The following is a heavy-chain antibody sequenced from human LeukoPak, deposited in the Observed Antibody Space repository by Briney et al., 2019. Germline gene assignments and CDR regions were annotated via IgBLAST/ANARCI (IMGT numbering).Heavy chain of an antibody. CDR2: ISGSGGST. CDR1: GFTFSSYA. CDR3: AKSPAGSSWPSIDY. V-gene: IGHV3-23*01. Sequence: GGSPRLSCAASGFTFSSYAMSWVRQTPGKGLECVAPISGSGGSTYYADSVRGRFIVSRDNSKNMLYLQMNSLRVDDTAVYYCAKSPAGSSWPSIDYWGQGTLVAVSS. D-gene: IGHD6-13*01. J-gene: IGHJ4*02.